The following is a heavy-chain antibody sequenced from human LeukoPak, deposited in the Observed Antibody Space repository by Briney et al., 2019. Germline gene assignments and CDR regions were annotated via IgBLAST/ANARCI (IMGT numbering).Heavy chain of an antibody. V-gene: IGHV4-39*01. J-gene: IGHJ4*02. D-gene: IGHD6-6*01. CDR1: GGSISSSSYY. CDR3: ARRKGYSSSLDY. CDR2: IYYSGST. Sequence: SETLSLTCTVSGGSISSSSYYWGWIRQPPGKGLEWIGSIYYSGSTYYNPSLKSRVTISVDTSKNQFSLKRSSVTAADTALYYCARRKGYSSSLDYWGQGTLVTVSS.